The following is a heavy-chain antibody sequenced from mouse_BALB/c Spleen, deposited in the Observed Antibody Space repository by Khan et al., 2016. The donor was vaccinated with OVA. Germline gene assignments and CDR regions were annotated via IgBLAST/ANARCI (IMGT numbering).Heavy chain of an antibody. Sequence: VELVESGAELAKPGASVKMSCKASGYTFTNYWMHWVKQRPGQGLEWIGYINPSTIYTEYNQKFKDKATLTADKSSSTAYMQLRSLTSEDSAVYYCARRLPPYYYAMDYGGQGTSVTVSS. CDR3: ARRLPPYYYAMDY. D-gene: IGHD3-2*02. J-gene: IGHJ4*01. CDR2: INPSTIYT. CDR1: GYTFTNYW. V-gene: IGHV1-7*01.